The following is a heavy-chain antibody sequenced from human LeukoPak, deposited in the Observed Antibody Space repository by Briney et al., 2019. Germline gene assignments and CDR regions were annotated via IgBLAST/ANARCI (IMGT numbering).Heavy chain of an antibody. CDR3: ARMGPNCGGDCYADY. CDR2: IIPIFGTA. D-gene: IGHD2-21*02. J-gene: IGHJ4*02. Sequence: EASVKVSCKASGGTFSSYAISWVRQASGQGLEWMGGIIPIFGTANYAQKFQGRVTITADESTSTAYMELSSLRSEDTAVYYCARMGPNCGGDCYADYWGQGTLVTVSS. V-gene: IGHV1-69*13. CDR1: GGTFSSYA.